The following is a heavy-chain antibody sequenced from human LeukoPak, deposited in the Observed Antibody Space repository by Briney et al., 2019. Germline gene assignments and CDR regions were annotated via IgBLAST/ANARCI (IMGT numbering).Heavy chain of an antibody. CDR2: FDPEDGET. J-gene: IGHJ6*02. CDR3: AKDKGVAESSGWYFSFYGMDV. Sequence: GASVKVSCKVSGYTLTELSMHWVRQAPGKGLEWMGGFDPEDGETIYAQKFQGRVTMTEDTSTDTAYMELSSLRSEDTAVYYCAKDKGVAESSGWYFSFYGMDVWGQGTTVTVSS. D-gene: IGHD6-19*01. V-gene: IGHV1-24*01. CDR1: GYTLTELS.